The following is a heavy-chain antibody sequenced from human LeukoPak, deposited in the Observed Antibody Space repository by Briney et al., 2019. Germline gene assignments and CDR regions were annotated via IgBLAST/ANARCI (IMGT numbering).Heavy chain of an antibody. D-gene: IGHD3-22*01. CDR3: ARSYDSSGYHDY. Sequence: ASVKVSCKASGYTFTGYYMHWVRQAPGQGLGWMGWINPNSGVTNYAQKFQGRVTMTSATSISTAYMELRRLRSDDTAVYYCARSYDSSGYHDYWGQGTLVTVSS. CDR1: GYTFTGYY. V-gene: IGHV1-2*02. J-gene: IGHJ4*02. CDR2: INPNSGVT.